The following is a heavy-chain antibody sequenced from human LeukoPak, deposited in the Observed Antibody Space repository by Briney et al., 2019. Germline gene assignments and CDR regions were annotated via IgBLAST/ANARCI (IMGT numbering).Heavy chain of an antibody. CDR3: ARHSSSRGY. Sequence: GGSLRLSCAASGFTFSSYAISWVRQAPGKGLEWVSAISGSGGSAYYADSVKGRFTISRDNSKNTLYLQMNSLRAEDTAVYYCARHSSSRGYWGQGTLVTVSS. CDR2: ISGSGGSA. V-gene: IGHV3-23*01. J-gene: IGHJ4*02. CDR1: GFTFSSYA. D-gene: IGHD6-13*01.